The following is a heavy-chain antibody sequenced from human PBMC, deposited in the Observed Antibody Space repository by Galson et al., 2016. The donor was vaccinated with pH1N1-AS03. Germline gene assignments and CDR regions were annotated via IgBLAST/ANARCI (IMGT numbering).Heavy chain of an antibody. Sequence: SLRLSCAASGFTFSGYWMTWVRQAPGKGLKWVANIKQDGSEKSYVDSVKGRFTIPRDNAKNSLYLQMNSLRAEDTAVYYCARGKDFWSGYPDDPFDIWGQGTMVTVSS. CDR3: ARGKDFWSGYPDDPFDI. V-gene: IGHV3-7*03. CDR2: IKQDGSEK. J-gene: IGHJ3*02. CDR1: GFTFSGYW. D-gene: IGHD3-3*01.